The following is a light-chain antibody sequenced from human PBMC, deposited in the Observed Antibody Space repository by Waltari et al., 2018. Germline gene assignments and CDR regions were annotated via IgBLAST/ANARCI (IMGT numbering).Light chain of an antibody. V-gene: IGLV4-60*03. CDR2: LEGSGSY. Sequence: QPVLTQSSSASASLGSSVKLTCTLSSGHSSYIIAWHQQQPGKAPRYLMKLEGSGSYSKGSGVPDRFSDSSSVADRYLIISNIQSEDEADYYCETWHSNTQVFGGGTKLTVL. CDR1: SGHSSYI. J-gene: IGLJ2*01. CDR3: ETWHSNTQV.